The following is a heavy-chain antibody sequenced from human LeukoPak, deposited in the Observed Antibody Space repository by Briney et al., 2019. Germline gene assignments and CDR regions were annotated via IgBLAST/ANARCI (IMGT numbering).Heavy chain of an antibody. Sequence: GGSLRLSCAASGFIFSSYGMHCVRQAPGKGLEWVAFIRFDGSNEYYADSVKGRLTISRDNSKNTLYLQMNSLRTEDTAVYYCAKDPSTYYSGSGSSWFDYWGQGTLVTVSS. V-gene: IGHV3-30*02. J-gene: IGHJ4*02. D-gene: IGHD3-10*01. CDR3: AKDPSTYYSGSGSSWFDY. CDR1: GFIFSSYG. CDR2: IRFDGSNE.